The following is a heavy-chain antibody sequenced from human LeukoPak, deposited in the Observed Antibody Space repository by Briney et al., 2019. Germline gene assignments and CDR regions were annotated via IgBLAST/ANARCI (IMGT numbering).Heavy chain of an antibody. CDR2: INGIGGST. CDR1: GFTFSSYG. J-gene: IGHJ4*02. D-gene: IGHD3-10*01. V-gene: IGHV3-23*01. Sequence: GRSLRLSCAASGFTFSSYGMSWVRQAPGKGLEWVSTINGIGGSTYYTDSVRGRFTISRDNSKNTLYLQMNSLRAEDTAVYYCAKDLFGSGDYWGQGTLVAVSS. CDR3: AKDLFGSGDY.